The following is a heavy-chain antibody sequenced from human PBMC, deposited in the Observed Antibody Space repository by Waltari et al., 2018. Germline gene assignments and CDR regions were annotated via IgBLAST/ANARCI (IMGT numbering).Heavy chain of an antibody. Sequence: QVQLVQSGAEGKKPGSSVMVSCKVSGDTLTTYAIHWVRQAPGQGLEWVGRIIPIFATVNFAQKFQDRVTITAATSTSTAYMEVSSLRSDDTAMYYCAVTLSAAPFYGLDVWGQGTTVTVFS. CDR3: AVTLSAAPFYGLDV. V-gene: IGHV1-69*08. J-gene: IGHJ6*02. CDR2: IIPIFATV. CDR1: GDTLTTYA. D-gene: IGHD6-13*01.